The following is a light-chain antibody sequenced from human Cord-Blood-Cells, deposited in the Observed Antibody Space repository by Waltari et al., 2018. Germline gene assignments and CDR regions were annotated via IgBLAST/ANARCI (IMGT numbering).Light chain of an antibody. J-gene: IGLJ1*01. CDR1: SSDVGSYNL. V-gene: IGLV2-23*02. CDR2: EVS. Sequence: QSALTQPASVSGSPGQSITISCTGTSSDVGSYNLVSWYQQHPGKAPKLMIYEVSKRPSGVSNSFSGSKSGNTASLTISGLQAEDEADYYCCSYAGSYVFGTGTKVTVL. CDR3: CSYAGSYV.